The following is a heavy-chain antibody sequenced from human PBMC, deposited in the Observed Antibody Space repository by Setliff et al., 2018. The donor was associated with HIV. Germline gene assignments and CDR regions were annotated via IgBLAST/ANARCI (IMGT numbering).Heavy chain of an antibody. CDR3: VRGVTRDISGYYRDEYFQH. CDR1: GYTFSSYG. Sequence: ASVKVSCKASGYTFSSYGISWVRQAPGQGLEWMGWINSYDGNTNYEQKFQGRVTMTTDTSTTSAYLELRSLRPDDTAVYLCVRGVTRDISGYYRDEYFQHWGQGTPVTVSS. J-gene: IGHJ1*01. CDR2: INSYDGNT. D-gene: IGHD3-22*01. V-gene: IGHV1-18*01.